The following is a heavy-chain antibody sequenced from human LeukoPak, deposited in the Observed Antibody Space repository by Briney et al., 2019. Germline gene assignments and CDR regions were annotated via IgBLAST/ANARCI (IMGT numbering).Heavy chain of an antibody. D-gene: IGHD3-3*01. CDR3: AKDRDYDFWSGYCHFDY. CDR2: ISGSGGST. J-gene: IGHJ4*02. Sequence: GGSLRLSCAASGFTFSNYAMSWVRQAPGKGLEWVSAISGSGGSTYYADSVKGRFTISRDNSKNTLYLQMNSLRAEDTAVYYCAKDRDYDFWSGYCHFDYWGQGTLVTVSS. V-gene: IGHV3-23*01. CDR1: GFTFSNYA.